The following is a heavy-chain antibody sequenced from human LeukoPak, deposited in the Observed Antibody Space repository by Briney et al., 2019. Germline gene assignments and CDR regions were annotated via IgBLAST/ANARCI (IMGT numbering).Heavy chain of an antibody. CDR2: ISGSGGST. J-gene: IGHJ3*02. CDR3: AKSYGDYLGAFHI. Sequence: GGSLRLSCAASGFTFSSYAMSWVRRARGKGLEWVSVISGSGGSTYYADSVKGRFTISRDNSKNTLYLQMNSLRAEDTAVYYCAKSYGDYLGAFHIWGQGTMVTVSS. D-gene: IGHD4-17*01. CDR1: GFTFSSYA. V-gene: IGHV3-23*01.